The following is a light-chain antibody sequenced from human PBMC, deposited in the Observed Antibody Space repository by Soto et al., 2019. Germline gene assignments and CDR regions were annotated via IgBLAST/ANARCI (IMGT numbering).Light chain of an antibody. CDR3: QQHENLIT. J-gene: IGKJ5*01. V-gene: IGKV3-20*01. Sequence: EIVLTQSPVTLSFSPGERSTLSCRASQRLSRSYSAWYQHKPGQGPRLLIYGAFTRATGIPDRLSGSGSGTDFTLTISRMEPEDFAVYYCQQHENLITFGHGTRLEIK. CDR2: GAF. CDR1: QRLSRSY.